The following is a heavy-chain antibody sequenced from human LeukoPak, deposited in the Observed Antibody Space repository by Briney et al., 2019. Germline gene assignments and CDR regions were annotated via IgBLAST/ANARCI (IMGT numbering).Heavy chain of an antibody. Sequence: GGSLNLSCAASGFTFSTYSMNWVRQAPGKGLEWVSYISGSSGTIYYADSVKGRFTISRDNAKNSLYLQMNSLRAEDTAVYYCARRSEFGVLYYMDVWGKGTTVTVSS. J-gene: IGHJ6*03. CDR3: ARRSEFGVLYYMDV. D-gene: IGHD3-16*01. V-gene: IGHV3-48*01. CDR1: GFTFSTYS. CDR2: ISGSSGTI.